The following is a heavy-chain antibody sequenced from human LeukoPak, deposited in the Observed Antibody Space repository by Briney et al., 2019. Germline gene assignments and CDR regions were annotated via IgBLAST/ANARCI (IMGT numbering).Heavy chain of an antibody. CDR3: AKDRDYFDY. CDR1: GFTFSSYG. V-gene: IGHV3-30*18. CDR2: ISYDGSNK. J-gene: IGHJ4*02. Sequence: GGSLRLSCAASGFTFSSYGMHWVRQAPGKGLEWVAVISYDGSNKYYADSVKGRFTISRDNSKNTLYLQMDSLRAEDTAVYYCAKDRDYFDYWGQGTLVTVSS.